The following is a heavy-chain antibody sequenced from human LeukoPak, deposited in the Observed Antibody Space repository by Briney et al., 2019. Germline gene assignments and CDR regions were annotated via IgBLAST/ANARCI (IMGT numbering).Heavy chain of an antibody. Sequence: SETLSLTCTVSGGSISSYYWSWIRQPPGKGLEWIGYIYYSGSTNYNPSLKSRVTISVDTSKNQFSLKLSSVTAADTAVYYCAKDDQTGIAVAGLGYHAFDIWGQGTMVTVSS. CDR1: GGSISSYY. CDR3: AKDDQTGIAVAGLGYHAFDI. J-gene: IGHJ3*02. CDR2: IYYSGST. V-gene: IGHV4-59*01. D-gene: IGHD6-19*01.